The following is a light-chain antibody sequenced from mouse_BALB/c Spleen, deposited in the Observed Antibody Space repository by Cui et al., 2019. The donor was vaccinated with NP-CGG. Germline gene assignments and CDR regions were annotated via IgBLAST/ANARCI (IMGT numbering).Light chain of an antibody. CDR2: GTK. V-gene: IGLV1*01. CDR1: TGAVITSNY. J-gene: IGLJ1*01. Sequence: QTVVTQESALTTSPGETVTLTCRSSTGAVITSNYANWVQEKPVHLFTGLIGGTKNRAPGVPARFSGSLIGDKAALTITGAQTEDEAIYFCALWYSNHWVFGGGTKLTVL. CDR3: ALWYSNHWV.